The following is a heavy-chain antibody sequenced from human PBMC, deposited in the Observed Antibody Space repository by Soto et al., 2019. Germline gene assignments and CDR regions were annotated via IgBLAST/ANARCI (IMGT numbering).Heavy chain of an antibody. Sequence: RGECLKISCKGSGYTFTSYWIGWVRQMPGEGLEWMGVIYPSDSDIRYSPSFQGKVTISADKSITTAYLQWSSLKAADTAMYYCVRSGTSSGRFSDYWGQGTLVTVSS. V-gene: IGHV5-51*01. CDR3: VRSGTSSGRFSDY. J-gene: IGHJ4*02. CDR1: GYTFTSYW. CDR2: IYPSDSDI. D-gene: IGHD2-15*01.